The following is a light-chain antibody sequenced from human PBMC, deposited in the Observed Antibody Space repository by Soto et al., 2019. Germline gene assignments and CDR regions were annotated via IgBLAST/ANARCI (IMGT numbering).Light chain of an antibody. CDR1: QSVYDD. CDR3: QQRSNWPLT. J-gene: IGKJ4*01. V-gene: IGKV3-11*01. Sequence: EIGWSQSPATLCLSPGERATLSCRASQSVYDDLAWFQQKPGQAPRLLIFDASKRAAGIPARFSGSGSGTDFTLTISSLEPEDCAVYYCQQRSNWPLTFGGGTKVQIQ. CDR2: DAS.